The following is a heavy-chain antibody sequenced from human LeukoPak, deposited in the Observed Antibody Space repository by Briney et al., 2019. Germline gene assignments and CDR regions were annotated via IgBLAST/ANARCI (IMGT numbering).Heavy chain of an antibody. J-gene: IGHJ6*04. CDR1: GFTFSSYS. V-gene: IGHV3-48*04. D-gene: IGHD3-10*01. Sequence: GGSLRLSCAASGFTFSSYSMNWVRQAPGKGLEWVSYISSSSSTIYYADSVKGRFTISRDNAKNSLYLQMNSLRAEDTAVYYCARSPTPSYGSGLDVWGKGTTVTVSS. CDR3: ARSPTPSYGSGLDV. CDR2: ISSSSSTI.